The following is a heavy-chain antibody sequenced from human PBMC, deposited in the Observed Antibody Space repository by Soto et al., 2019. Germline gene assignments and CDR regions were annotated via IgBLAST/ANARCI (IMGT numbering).Heavy chain of an antibody. Sequence: EVQLVESGGGLVKPGGSLRLSCVASGFTFSGYSINWVRQAPGKGLEWVSYISGPSIYIYYADSVKGRFTISRDNAKSAVYLQMNSLRAEDTVVYYFARGFRNGFNVWGQGTTVSVSS. CDR1: GFTFSGYS. J-gene: IGHJ6*02. D-gene: IGHD2-8*01. V-gene: IGHV3-21*01. CDR2: ISGPSIYI. CDR3: ARGFRNGFNV.